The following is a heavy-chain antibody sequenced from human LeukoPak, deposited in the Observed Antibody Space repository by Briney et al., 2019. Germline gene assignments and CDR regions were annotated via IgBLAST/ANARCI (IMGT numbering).Heavy chain of an antibody. CDR1: GYTSTDYY. D-gene: IGHD2-2*01. CDR2: INPNDGDT. J-gene: IGHJ4*02. Sequence: ASVKVSCKASGYTSTDYYMHWVRQAPGQGFEWVGWINPNDGDTNYAQKFQGRVTMTRDTSISTAHMEVSRLRSDDTAVYYCARANFLYCSSSTCLFDYWGQGTLVTVSS. CDR3: ARANFLYCSSSTCLFDY. V-gene: IGHV1-2*02.